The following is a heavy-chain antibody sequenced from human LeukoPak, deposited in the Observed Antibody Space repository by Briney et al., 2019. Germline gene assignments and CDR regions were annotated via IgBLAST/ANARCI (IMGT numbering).Heavy chain of an antibody. D-gene: IGHD5-18*01. J-gene: IGHJ4*02. V-gene: IGHV4-39*07. CDR1: GGSISSSSYY. CDR3: AVKDTAMLALDY. CDR2: INHSGST. Sequence: SETLSLTCTVSGGSISSSSYYWGWIRQPPGKGLEWIGEINHSGSTNYNPSLKSRVTISVDTSKNQFSLKLSSVTAADTAVYYCAVKDTAMLALDYWGQGTLVTVSS.